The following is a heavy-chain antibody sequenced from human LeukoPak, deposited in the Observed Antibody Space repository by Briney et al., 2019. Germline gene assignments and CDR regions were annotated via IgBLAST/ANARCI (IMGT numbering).Heavy chain of an antibody. CDR1: GGSLSGYY. CDR3: ARPHPRYCSSTSCLTDGDY. CDR2: INHSGST. Sequence: SETLSLTCAVYGGSLSGYYWSWIRQPPGKGLEWIGEINHSGSTNYNPSLKSRVTISVDTSKNQFSLKLSSVTAADTAVYYCARPHPRYCSSTSCLTDGDYWGQGTLVTVSS. V-gene: IGHV4-34*01. J-gene: IGHJ4*02. D-gene: IGHD2-2*01.